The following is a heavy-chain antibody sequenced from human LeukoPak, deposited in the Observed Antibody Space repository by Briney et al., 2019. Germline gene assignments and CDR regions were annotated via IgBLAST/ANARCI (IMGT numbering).Heavy chain of an antibody. CDR1: GGSFSGYY. D-gene: IGHD3-10*01. CDR3: ARETMVRGVRPKRFDP. J-gene: IGHJ5*02. V-gene: IGHV4-34*01. Sequence: SETLSHTCAVYGGSFSGYYWSWIRQPPGKGLEWIGEINHSGSTNYNPSLKSRVTISVDTSKNQFSLKLSSVTAADTAVYYCARETMVRGVRPKRFDPWGQGTLVTVSS. CDR2: INHSGST.